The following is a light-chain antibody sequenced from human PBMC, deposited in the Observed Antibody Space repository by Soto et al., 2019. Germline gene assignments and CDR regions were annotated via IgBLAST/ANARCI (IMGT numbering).Light chain of an antibody. CDR3: QSYDSSLSGHVV. CDR1: SSNIGAGYD. J-gene: IGLJ2*01. CDR2: GNS. V-gene: IGLV1-40*01. Sequence: QPVLTQPPSVSGAPGQRVTISCTGSSSNIGAGYDVHWYQQLPGTAPKLLIYGNSKRPSGVPDRFSGSKSGTSASLAITGLQAEDEADYYCQSYDSSLSGHVVFGGGTKVTVL.